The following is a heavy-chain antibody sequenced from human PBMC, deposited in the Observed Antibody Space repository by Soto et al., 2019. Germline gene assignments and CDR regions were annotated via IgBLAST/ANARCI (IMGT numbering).Heavy chain of an antibody. CDR2: ISGSGGST. J-gene: IGHJ4*02. D-gene: IGHD1-7*01. CDR3: AREGYNWNYKGDY. CDR1: GFTFSSYA. V-gene: IGHV3-23*01. Sequence: PGGSLRVSCAASGFTFSSYAMSWVRQAPGKGLEWVSAISGSGGSTYYADSVKGRFTISRDNAKNSLYLQMNSLRAEDTAVYYCAREGYNWNYKGDYWGQGTLVTVSS.